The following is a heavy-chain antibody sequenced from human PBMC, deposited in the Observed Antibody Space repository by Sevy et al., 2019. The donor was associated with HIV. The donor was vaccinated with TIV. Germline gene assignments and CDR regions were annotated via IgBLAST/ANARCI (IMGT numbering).Heavy chain of an antibody. CDR1: GYTFTSYY. Sequence: ASVKVSCKASGYTFTSYYMHWVRQAPGQGLEWMGIINPSGGSTSYAQKFQGRVTMTRDTSTSTVYMELSSLRSEDTAVYYCARDIVVVPAAPRAFDYWGQGTLVTASS. V-gene: IGHV1-46*01. CDR2: INPSGGST. CDR3: ARDIVVVPAAPRAFDY. D-gene: IGHD2-2*01. J-gene: IGHJ4*02.